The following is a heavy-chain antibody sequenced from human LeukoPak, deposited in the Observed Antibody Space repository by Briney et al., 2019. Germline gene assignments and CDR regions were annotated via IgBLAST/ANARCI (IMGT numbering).Heavy chain of an antibody. Sequence: GASVKVSCKASGYTFTSYAMHWVRQAPGQRLEWMGWINAGNGNTKYSQKFQGRVTMTRDTSTSTVYMELNSLRSEDTAVYYCARDSVVDDYYDSSGYYSWFDPWGQGTLVTVSS. CDR1: GYTFTSYA. CDR3: ARDSVVDDYYDSSGYYSWFDP. CDR2: INAGNGNT. V-gene: IGHV1-3*01. D-gene: IGHD3-22*01. J-gene: IGHJ5*02.